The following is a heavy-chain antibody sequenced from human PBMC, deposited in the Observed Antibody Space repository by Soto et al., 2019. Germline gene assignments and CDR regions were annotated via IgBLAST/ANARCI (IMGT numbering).Heavy chain of an antibody. V-gene: IGHV1-18*01. CDR2: ISAYNGNT. Sequence: QVQLVQSGAEVKKPGASVKVSCKASGYTFTSYGISWVRQAPGQGLEWMGWISAYNGNTNYAQKHQGRVTLTTDTAKSTAYMELRSRRSDGTAVYYCARDSPPPREWGQGTLVTVSS. J-gene: IGHJ4*02. CDR1: GYTFTSYG. CDR3: ARDSPPPRE.